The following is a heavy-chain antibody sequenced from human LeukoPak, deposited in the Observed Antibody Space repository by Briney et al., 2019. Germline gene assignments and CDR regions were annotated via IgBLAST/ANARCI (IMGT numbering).Heavy chain of an antibody. Sequence: PGGSLRLSCAASGFTFSSYSMNWVRQAPGKGLEWVGRIKSKTDGGTTDYAAPVKGRFTISRDDSKNTLYLQMNSLKTEDTAVYYCTTDSSLVATIPDYWGQGTLVTVSS. CDR3: TTDSSLVATIPDY. D-gene: IGHD5-12*01. CDR2: IKSKTDGGTT. CDR1: GFTFSSYS. J-gene: IGHJ4*02. V-gene: IGHV3-15*01.